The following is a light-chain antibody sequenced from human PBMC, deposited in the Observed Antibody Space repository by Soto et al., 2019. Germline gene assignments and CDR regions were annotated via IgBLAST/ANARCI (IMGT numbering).Light chain of an antibody. CDR3: LLFYGGTGV. J-gene: IGLJ2*01. CDR2: DTS. V-gene: IGLV7-46*01. Sequence: QAVVTQEPSLTVSPGGTVTLTCGSSTGAVTSGHYPYWFQQKSGQAPRTLIYDTSNKHSWTPARFSGSLFGGKAALTLSGAQPEDEAEYYCLLFYGGTGVFGGGTKRTVL. CDR1: TGAVTSGHY.